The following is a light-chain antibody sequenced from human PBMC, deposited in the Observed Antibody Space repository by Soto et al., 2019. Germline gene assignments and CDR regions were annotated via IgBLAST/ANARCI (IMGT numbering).Light chain of an antibody. CDR2: CAS. CDR1: QSVSSSY. Sequence: EIVLTQSPGTLSLSPGERATLSCRASQSVSSSYLAWYQQKPGQAPRLLIYCASSRATGIPDRFSCSGSGTDFTLTISRLEPEDFAVYYCQQYGSSPYTFGQGTKLEIK. J-gene: IGKJ2*01. V-gene: IGKV3-20*01. CDR3: QQYGSSPYT.